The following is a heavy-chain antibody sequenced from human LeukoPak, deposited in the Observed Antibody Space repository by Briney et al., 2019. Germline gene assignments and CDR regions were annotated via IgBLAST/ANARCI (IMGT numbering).Heavy chain of an antibody. CDR2: IYYSGST. Sequence: SETLSLTCTVSGGSISSSSYYWGWIRQPPGKGLEWIGSIYYSGSTYYNPSLKSRVTISVDTSKNQFSLKLSSVTAADTAVYYCARLSITMTGDYWGQGTLVTVSS. J-gene: IGHJ4*02. CDR1: GGSISSSSYY. D-gene: IGHD3-22*01. V-gene: IGHV4-39*01. CDR3: ARLSITMTGDY.